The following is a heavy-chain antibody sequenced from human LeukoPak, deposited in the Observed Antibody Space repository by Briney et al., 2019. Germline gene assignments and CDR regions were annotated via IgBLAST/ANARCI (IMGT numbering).Heavy chain of an antibody. V-gene: IGHV4-39*01. Sequence: PSETLSLTCTVSGGSISSSGYYWGWIRQPPGKGLEWIGSIYYSGSAYYNPSLKRRLTISVDTSKNQFSLKMSSVIAADTAVYYCATHTPRRYSYARNSHYWGQGILVAVSS. CDR2: IYYSGSA. J-gene: IGHJ4*02. D-gene: IGHD3-16*01. CDR3: ATHTPRRYSYARNSHY. CDR1: GGSISSSGYY.